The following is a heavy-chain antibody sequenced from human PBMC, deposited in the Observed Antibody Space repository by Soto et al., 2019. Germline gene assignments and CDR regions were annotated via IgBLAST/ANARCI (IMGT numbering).Heavy chain of an antibody. J-gene: IGHJ5*01. Sequence: NPSETLSLTCSVSGDSISNLDYFWAWIRQPPGQALEYIGYIYKSATTYYNPSFESRVAISVDTSKSQFSLNVTSVTAADTAVYFCARGRYCLTGRCFPNWFDSWGQGALLTVS. V-gene: IGHV4-30-4*01. CDR2: IYKSATT. CDR3: ARGRYCLTGRCFPNWFDS. D-gene: IGHD7-27*01. CDR1: GDSISNLDYF.